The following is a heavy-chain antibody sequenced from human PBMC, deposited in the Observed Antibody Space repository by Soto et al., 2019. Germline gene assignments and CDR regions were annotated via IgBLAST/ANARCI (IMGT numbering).Heavy chain of an antibody. CDR3: ARQQSAAAFDI. CDR2: IYPGDSDT. CDR1: GYSFTSYW. D-gene: IGHD2-15*01. J-gene: IGHJ3*02. Sequence: PGEPLKISCKGSGYSFTSYWIGWVSQMPGKGSEWMGIIYPGDSDTRYSPSFQGQVTISADKSISTAYLQWSSLKASDTDMYYCARQQSAAAFDIWGQGTMVTVSS. V-gene: IGHV5-51*01.